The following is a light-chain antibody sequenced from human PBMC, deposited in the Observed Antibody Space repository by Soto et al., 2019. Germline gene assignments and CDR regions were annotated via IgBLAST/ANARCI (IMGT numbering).Light chain of an antibody. CDR2: DVS. J-gene: IGLJ1*01. CDR3: SSYTSSSTRLYV. Sequence: VLPQPASMSGSPGQSITISCTGTSSDVGGYNYVSWYQQHPGKAPQLMIYDVSNRPSGVSNRFSGSKSGNTASLTIFGLHAEDEADYYCSSYTSSSTRLYVFGTGTKVTVL. CDR1: SSDVGGYNY. V-gene: IGLV2-14*01.